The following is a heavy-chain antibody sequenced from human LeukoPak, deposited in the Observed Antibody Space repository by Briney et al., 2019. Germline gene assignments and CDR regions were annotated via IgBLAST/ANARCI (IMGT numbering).Heavy chain of an antibody. CDR2: ISYDGSNG. J-gene: IGHJ6*04. CDR3: AELGITMIGGV. V-gene: IGHV3-30*04. Sequence: PGGSLRLSRAASGFTFSSYVMHRVRQAPGKGLERVAIISYDGSNGYYAVSVKSRFTISRDNAKNSLYLQMNSLQAEDTAVYYCAELGITMIGGVWGKGTTVTISS. CDR1: GFTFSSYV. D-gene: IGHD3-10*02.